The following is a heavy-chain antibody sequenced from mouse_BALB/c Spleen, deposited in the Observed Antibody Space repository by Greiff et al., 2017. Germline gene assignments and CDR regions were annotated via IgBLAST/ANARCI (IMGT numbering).Heavy chain of an antibody. Sequence: EVKLVESGPELVKPGASVKMSCKASGYTFTSYVMHWVKQKPGQGLEWIGYINPYNDGTKYNEKFKGKATLTSDKSSSTAYMELSSLTSEDSAVYYCARPYYYGSREGAMDYWGQGTSVTVSS. CDR2: INPYNDGT. CDR1: GYTFTSYV. CDR3: ARPYYYGSREGAMDY. J-gene: IGHJ4*01. D-gene: IGHD1-1*01. V-gene: IGHV1-14*01.